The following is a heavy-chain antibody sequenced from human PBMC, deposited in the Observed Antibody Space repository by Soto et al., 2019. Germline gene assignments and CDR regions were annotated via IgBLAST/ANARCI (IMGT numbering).Heavy chain of an antibody. Sequence: GGSLRLSCAASEFNVSSNYMRWVRQATGKGLEWVSVIYSGGSTYYADSVKGRFTISRDNSKNTLYLQMNSLRAEDTAVYYCARDRVESGYPEYFQHWGQGTLVTVSS. CDR1: EFNVSSNY. J-gene: IGHJ1*01. D-gene: IGHD3-22*01. CDR2: IYSGGST. V-gene: IGHV3-53*01. CDR3: ARDRVESGYPEYFQH.